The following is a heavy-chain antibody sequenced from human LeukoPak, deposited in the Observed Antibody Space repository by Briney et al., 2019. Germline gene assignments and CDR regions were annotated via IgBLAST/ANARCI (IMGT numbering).Heavy chain of an antibody. CDR1: GGSFSGYY. D-gene: IGHD2-2*01. J-gene: IGHJ5*02. Sequence: PSETLSLTCAVYGGSFSGYYWSWIRQPPGKGLEWIGEINHSGSNNYNPSLKSRVTISVDTSKHKFSLKLSSVTDADTAVYYCARGPLVPAAPRLRWFDPWGQGTLVTVSS. V-gene: IGHV4-34*01. CDR2: INHSGSN. CDR3: ARGPLVPAAPRLRWFDP.